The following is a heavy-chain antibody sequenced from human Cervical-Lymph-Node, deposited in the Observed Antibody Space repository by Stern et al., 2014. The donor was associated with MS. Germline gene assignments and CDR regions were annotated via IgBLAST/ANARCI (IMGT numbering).Heavy chain of an antibody. CDR1: GGSISSGSYY. V-gene: IGHV4-61*02. J-gene: IGHJ3*02. CDR2: IYSPGST. Sequence: QVQLQESGPGLVKPSQTLSLTCTVSGGSISSGSYYWTWIRQPAGKGLEWIGHIYSPGSTKYNPSLKRRITKSGDTSKTQFPLKLRSVTAADTAVYYCARDPPLTLKGAFDIWGQGTMVTVSS. D-gene: IGHD2-21*02. CDR3: ARDPPLTLKGAFDI.